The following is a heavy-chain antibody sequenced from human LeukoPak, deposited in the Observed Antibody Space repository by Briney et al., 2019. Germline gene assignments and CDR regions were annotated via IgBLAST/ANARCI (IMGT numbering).Heavy chain of an antibody. D-gene: IGHD1-26*01. Sequence: SVKVSCKASGGTFSKYAFTWVRQAPGQGLEWMGRILPVAGLANYAQKFQGRVTITTDESTSTAYMELSSLRSEDTAVYYCARGGIVGALDYWGQGTLVTVSS. CDR3: ARGGIVGALDY. V-gene: IGHV1-69*04. J-gene: IGHJ4*02. CDR2: ILPVAGLA. CDR1: GGTFSKYA.